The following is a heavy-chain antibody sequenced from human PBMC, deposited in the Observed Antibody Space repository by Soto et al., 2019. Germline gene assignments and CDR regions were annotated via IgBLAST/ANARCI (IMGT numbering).Heavy chain of an antibody. CDR1: GFTFSSYG. CDR2: IWYDGSNK. D-gene: IGHD2-2*01. CDR3: ARDISVVPAAMNTFDP. Sequence: GGSLRLSCAASGFTFSSYGMHWVRQAPGKGLEWVAVIWYDGSNKYYADSVKGRFTISRDNSKNTLYLQMNSLRAEDTAVYYCARDISVVPAAMNTFDPWGQGTLVTVSS. J-gene: IGHJ5*02. V-gene: IGHV3-33*01.